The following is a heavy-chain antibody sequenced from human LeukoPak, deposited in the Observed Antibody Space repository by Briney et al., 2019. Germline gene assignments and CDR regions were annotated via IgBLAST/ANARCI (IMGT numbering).Heavy chain of an antibody. V-gene: IGHV4-39*07. Sequence: PSETLSLTCTVSGGSISSSSYYWGWIRQPPGKGLEWIANIYYSGSTYYNPSLKSRVIISVDKSKNQFSLKLSSVTAADTAVYYCARRHTTMLIDAFDFWGQGTMVTVSS. D-gene: IGHD5-18*01. CDR3: ARRHTTMLIDAFDF. CDR2: IYYSGST. CDR1: GGSISSSSYY. J-gene: IGHJ3*01.